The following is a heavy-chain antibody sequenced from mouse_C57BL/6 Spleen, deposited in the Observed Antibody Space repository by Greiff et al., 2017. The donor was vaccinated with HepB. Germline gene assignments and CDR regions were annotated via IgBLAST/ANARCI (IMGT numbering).Heavy chain of an antibody. CDR1: GFTFSDYG. CDR2: ISSGSSTI. CDR3: ARDSYCDYDALAY. D-gene: IGHD2-13*01. J-gene: IGHJ4*01. V-gene: IGHV5-17*01. Sequence: EVKLVESGGGLVKPGGSLKLSCAASGFTFSDYGMHWVRQAPEKGLEWVAYISSGSSTIYYADTVKGRFTISGDNAKNTLFLHITSLRSEDTAMYYCARDSYCDYDALAYWGQGTSVTVSS.